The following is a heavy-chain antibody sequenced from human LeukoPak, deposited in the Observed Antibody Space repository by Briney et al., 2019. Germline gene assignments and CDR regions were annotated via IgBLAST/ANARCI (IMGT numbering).Heavy chain of an antibody. Sequence: PGGSLRLSCAASGFTFSSYSMNWVRQAPGKGLEWVSYISSSSSTIYYADSVKGRFTISRDNAKNSLYLQMNSLRAEDTAVYYCARGADYDFWSGYDPYYYMDVWGKGTTVTVSS. CDR1: GFTFSSYS. CDR2: ISSSSSTI. V-gene: IGHV3-48*01. D-gene: IGHD3-3*01. CDR3: ARGADYDFWSGYDPYYYMDV. J-gene: IGHJ6*03.